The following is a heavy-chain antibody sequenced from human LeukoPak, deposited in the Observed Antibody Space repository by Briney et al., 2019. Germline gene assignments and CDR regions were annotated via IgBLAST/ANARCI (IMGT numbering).Heavy chain of an antibody. CDR2: IHYSGTT. CDR1: GGFIGSSGNY. CDR3: ARHPALAVNYFDL. V-gene: IGHV4-39*01. D-gene: IGHD6-19*01. J-gene: IGHJ4*02. Sequence: PSETLSLTCTVSGGFIGSSGNYWGWVRQPPGKGLEWVGTIHYSGTTYCNPSLKSRLTISLDTSKIQFSLKLSSVTAADTAVYYCARHPALAVNYFDLWGQGTLVTVSS.